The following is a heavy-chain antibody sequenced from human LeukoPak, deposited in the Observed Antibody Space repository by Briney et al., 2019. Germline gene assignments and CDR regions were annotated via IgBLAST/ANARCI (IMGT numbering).Heavy chain of an antibody. CDR2: INPNSGGT. CDR3: ARDLSIAAPGTDFDY. V-gene: IGHV1-2*02. CDR1: GYTFTGYS. J-gene: IGHJ4*02. Sequence: ASVKVSCKASGYTFTGYSVHWVRQAPGQGLEWMGWINPNSGGTKYALKFQGRVTMTRDTSISTAYMELSRLTSDDTAVYYCARDLSIAAPGTDFDYWGQGTLVTVSS. D-gene: IGHD6-13*01.